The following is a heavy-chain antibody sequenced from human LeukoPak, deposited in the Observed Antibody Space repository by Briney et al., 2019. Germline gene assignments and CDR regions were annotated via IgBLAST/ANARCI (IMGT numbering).Heavy chain of an antibody. Sequence: SETLSLTCAVYGGSFSGYNWSWIRQPPGKGLEWIGEINHSGSTNYNPSLKSRVTISVDTSKNQFSLKLSSVTAADTAVYYCAREDYGGNSDFDYWGQGTLVTVSS. J-gene: IGHJ4*02. V-gene: IGHV4-34*01. CDR1: GGSFSGYN. D-gene: IGHD4-23*01. CDR3: AREDYGGNSDFDY. CDR2: INHSGST.